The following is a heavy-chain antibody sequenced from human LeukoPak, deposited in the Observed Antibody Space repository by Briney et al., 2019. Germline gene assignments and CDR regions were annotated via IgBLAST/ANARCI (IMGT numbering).Heavy chain of an antibody. CDR3: ARVPQRDSSSWYRDPYYFDY. V-gene: IGHV1-8*01. CDR1: GYTFTSYD. J-gene: IGHJ4*02. Sequence: GASVKVSCKASGYTFTSYDINWVRQATGQGLEWMGWMNPNSGNTGYAQKFQGRVTMTRNTSISTAYMELSSLRSEDTAVYYCARVPQRDSSSWYRDPYYFDYWGQGTLVTVSS. CDR2: MNPNSGNT. D-gene: IGHD6-13*01.